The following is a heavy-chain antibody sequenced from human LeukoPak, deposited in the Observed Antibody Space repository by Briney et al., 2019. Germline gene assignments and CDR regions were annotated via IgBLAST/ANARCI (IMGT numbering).Heavy chain of an antibody. CDR3: ARERSEWEPGLGY. V-gene: IGHV4-59*01. D-gene: IGHD1-26*01. J-gene: IGHJ4*02. CDR2: ISYSGNT. CDR1: GGSISRYY. Sequence: SETLSLTCTVSGGSISRYYCSWIRQPPGKGLEWIGYISYSGNTNYNPSLKSRVTISVDTSKNQLSLKLNSVTAADTAVYYCARERSEWEPGLGYWGQGTLVTVSS.